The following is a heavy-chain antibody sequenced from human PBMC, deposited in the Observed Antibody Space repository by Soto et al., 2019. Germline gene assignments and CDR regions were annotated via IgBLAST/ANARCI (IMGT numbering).Heavy chain of an antibody. CDR2: SNSDGSST. V-gene: IGHV3-74*01. CDR3: AKAQQHPSTVLPFAY. Sequence: GGSLRLSCAASGFTFSTYWMHWVRQAPGKGLEWVSRSNSDGSSTDYADSVKGRFTISRDNSKNTLYLQMNSLRAEDTAVYYCAKAQQHPSTVLPFAYWGQGTLVPVSS. J-gene: IGHJ4*02. D-gene: IGHD6-13*01. CDR1: GFTFSTYW.